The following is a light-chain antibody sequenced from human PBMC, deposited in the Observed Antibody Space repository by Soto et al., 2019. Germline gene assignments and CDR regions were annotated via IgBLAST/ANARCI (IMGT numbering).Light chain of an antibody. J-gene: IGLJ1*01. CDR3: SSYTGGNPSYV. CDR1: SSDIGSYNR. V-gene: IGLV2-18*02. Sequence: QSVLTQPASVSGSPGQSITISCTGTSSDIGSYNRVSWYQQPPGTAPKLIIYEVNNRPSGVSDRFSGSKSGNTASLTVSGLQAEDEADYYCSSYTGGNPSYVFGTGTKVTVL. CDR2: EVN.